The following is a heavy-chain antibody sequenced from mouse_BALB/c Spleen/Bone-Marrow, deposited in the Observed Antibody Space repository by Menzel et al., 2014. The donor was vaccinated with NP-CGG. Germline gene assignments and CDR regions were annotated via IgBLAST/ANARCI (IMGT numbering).Heavy chain of an antibody. CDR2: ISGGGSYT. CDR1: EFSFNSYG. CDR3: ARHAYYDQTEVSFVY. J-gene: IGHJ3*01. Sequence: EVMLVESGGGLVKSGGSLKLSCAASEFSFNSYGMSWVRQTPEKRLEWVATISGGGSYTFYPDSVKGRFTISRDNAKNNLYLQLSSLRSEDTALYYCARHAYYDQTEVSFVYWGQGTLVTVSA. D-gene: IGHD2-4*01. V-gene: IGHV5-9-2*01.